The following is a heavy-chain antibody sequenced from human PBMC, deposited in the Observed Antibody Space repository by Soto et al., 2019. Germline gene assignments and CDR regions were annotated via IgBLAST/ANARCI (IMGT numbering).Heavy chain of an antibody. CDR2: IIPIFGTA. CDR3: ARGEGYDFWSGFHYYYGMDV. J-gene: IGHJ6*02. CDR1: GGTFSSYA. Sequence: QVQLVQSGAEVKKPGSSVKVSCKASGGTFSSYAISWVRQAPGQGLEWTGGIIPIFGTANYAQKFQGRVTIHADETTSAASMELRNLRTEDPAVYYCARGEGYDFWSGFHYYYGMDVWGQGTTVTVSS. V-gene: IGHV1-69*12. D-gene: IGHD3-3*01.